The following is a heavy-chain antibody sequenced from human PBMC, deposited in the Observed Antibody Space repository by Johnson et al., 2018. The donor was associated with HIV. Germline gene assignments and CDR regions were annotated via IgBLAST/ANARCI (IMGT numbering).Heavy chain of an antibody. D-gene: IGHD5-18*01. V-gene: IGHV3-NL1*01. CDR2: ISWNSGSI. Sequence: QVQLVESGGGVVQPGRSLRLSCAASGFTFSSYGMHWVRQAPGKGLEWVSGISWNSGSIGYADSVRGRFTISRDSSKNTLYLQMNSLKTEDTAVYYCQNGGAYSYGWGDDAFDIWGQGTMVTVSS. CDR1: GFTFSSYG. J-gene: IGHJ3*02. CDR3: QNGGAYSYGWGDDAFDI.